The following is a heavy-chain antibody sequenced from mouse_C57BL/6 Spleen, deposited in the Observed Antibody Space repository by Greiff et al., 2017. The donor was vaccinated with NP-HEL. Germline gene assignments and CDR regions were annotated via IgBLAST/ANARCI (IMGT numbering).Heavy chain of an antibody. J-gene: IGHJ3*01. CDR2: IRSKSSNYAT. Sequence: EVQGVESGGGLVQPKGSLKLSCAASGFTFNTYAMHWVRQAPGKGLEWVARIRSKSSNYATYYADSVKDRFTISRDDSQSMLYLQMNNLKTEDTAMYYCVREGGTPAWFAYWGQGTLVTVSA. V-gene: IGHV10-3*01. D-gene: IGHD2-14*01. CDR1: GFTFNTYA. CDR3: VREGGTPAWFAY.